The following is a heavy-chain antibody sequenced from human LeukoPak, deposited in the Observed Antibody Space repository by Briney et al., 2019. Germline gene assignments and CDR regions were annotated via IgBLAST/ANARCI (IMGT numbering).Heavy chain of an antibody. V-gene: IGHV1-46*02. J-gene: IGHJ4*02. D-gene: IGHD5-12*01. Sequence: ASVKVSCKASGGTFNSYAISWVRQAPGQGLEWMGIINPSGGSTSYAQKFQGRVTMTRDTSTSTVYMELSSLRSEDTAVYYCARGVATIGGIDYWGQGTLVTVSS. CDR1: GGTFNSYA. CDR3: ARGVATIGGIDY. CDR2: INPSGGST.